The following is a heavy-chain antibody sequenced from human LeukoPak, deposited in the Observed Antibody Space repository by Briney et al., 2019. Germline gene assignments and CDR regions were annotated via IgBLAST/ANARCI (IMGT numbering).Heavy chain of an antibody. CDR3: TSSGYLIDY. Sequence: GRSLRLSCAASGFTFSSYGMHWARQAPGKGLEWVAVIWYDGSNKYYADSVKGRFTVSRDNSKNTLYLQMNSLRAEDTAVYYCTSSGYLIDYWGQGTLVTVSS. J-gene: IGHJ4*02. V-gene: IGHV3-33*01. D-gene: IGHD3-22*01. CDR2: IWYDGSNK. CDR1: GFTFSSYG.